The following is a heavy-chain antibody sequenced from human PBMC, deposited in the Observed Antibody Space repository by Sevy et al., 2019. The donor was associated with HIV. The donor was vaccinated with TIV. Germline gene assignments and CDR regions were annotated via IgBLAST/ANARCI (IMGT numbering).Heavy chain of an antibody. CDR3: ARDFSRSATYYFDY. Sequence: SETLSLTCTVSGGSISSYYWSWIRQPPGKGLEWIGCIYYSGSTNYNPSLKSRVTISVDTSKNQFSLKLSSVTAADTAVYYCARDFSRSATYYFDYWGQGTLVTVSS. CDR2: IYYSGST. J-gene: IGHJ4*02. V-gene: IGHV4-59*01. CDR1: GGSISSYY.